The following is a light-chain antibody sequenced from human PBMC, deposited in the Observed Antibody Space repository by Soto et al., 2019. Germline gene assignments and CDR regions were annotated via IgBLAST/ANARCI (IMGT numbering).Light chain of an antibody. CDR2: GAS. J-gene: IGKJ4*01. CDR3: QHEDSPRCP. CDR1: QSVSSSY. V-gene: IGKV3-20*01. Sequence: LSPGTLTLSKGERARLSCRASQSVSSSYLAWYQQKPGQAPRLLIYGASSRATGIPDRFSGSGSGTDFSLTISRLEPEDKTVDCGQHEDSPRCPFSRGTKVDIK.